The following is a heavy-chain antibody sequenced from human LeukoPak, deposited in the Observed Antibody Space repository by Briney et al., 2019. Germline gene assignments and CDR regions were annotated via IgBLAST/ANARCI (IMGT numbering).Heavy chain of an antibody. CDR2: IYHSGST. CDR1: GGSISSGGYS. Sequence: SETLSLTCAVSGGSISSGGYSWSWIRQPPGKGLEWIGYIYHSGSTYYNPSLKSRVTISVDRSKNQFSLKLSSVTAADTAVYYCARAIKRLGPDNWFDPWGQGTLVTVSS. CDR3: ARAIKRLGPDNWFDP. V-gene: IGHV4-30-2*01. D-gene: IGHD3-16*01. J-gene: IGHJ5*02.